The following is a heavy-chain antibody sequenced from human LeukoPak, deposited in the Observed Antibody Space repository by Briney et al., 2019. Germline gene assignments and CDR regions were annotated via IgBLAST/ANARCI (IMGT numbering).Heavy chain of an antibody. CDR3: ASPRYNWNEWPRERRGDYFDY. V-gene: IGHV1-8*01. Sequence: GASVKVSCKASGYTFTSYDINWVRQATGQGLEWMGWMNPNSGNTGYAQKFQGRVTMTRNTSISTAYMELSSLRSEDTAVYYCASPRYNWNEWPRERRGDYFDYWGQGTLVTVSS. CDR1: GYTFTSYD. CDR2: MNPNSGNT. D-gene: IGHD1-20*01. J-gene: IGHJ4*02.